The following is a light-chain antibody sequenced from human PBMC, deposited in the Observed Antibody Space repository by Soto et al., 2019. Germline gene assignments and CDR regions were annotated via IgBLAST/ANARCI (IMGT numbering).Light chain of an antibody. CDR2: DTS. V-gene: IGLV7-46*01. J-gene: IGLJ2*01. CDR3: LLVHSDAPV. CDR1: TGAVTSGHF. Sequence: QAVVTQEPSLTVSPGGTVTLTCGSSTGAVTSGHFPYWFQQKPGQAPRTLIYDTSNKHSWTPARFSGSLLGDKAALTLSGAQPEDEAEYYCLLVHSDAPVFGGGTQLTVL.